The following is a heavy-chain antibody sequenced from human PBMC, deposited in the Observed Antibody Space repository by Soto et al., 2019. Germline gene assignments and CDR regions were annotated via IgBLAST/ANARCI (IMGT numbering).Heavy chain of an antibody. D-gene: IGHD3-10*01. Sequence: EVQLVEFGGGLVQPGGSLRLSCAASGFTVSSNYMSWVRQAPGKGLEWVSVIYSGGSTDHADSVKGRFTISRDNSNNTLYLQMNSLRAGDTAVYYCARGRGARQAFEFWGHGTMVTVSS. CDR1: GFTVSSNY. V-gene: IGHV3-66*01. CDR2: IYSGGST. J-gene: IGHJ3*01. CDR3: ARGRGARQAFEF.